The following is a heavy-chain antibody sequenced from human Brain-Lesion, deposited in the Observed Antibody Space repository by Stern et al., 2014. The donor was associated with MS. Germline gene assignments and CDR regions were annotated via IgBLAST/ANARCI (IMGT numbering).Heavy chain of an antibody. CDR3: ARDQRGITIFGVVTDYYYLGMDV. Sequence: HVQLVQSGAEVKKPGASVKVSCKTSGYIFTGYYIHSVRQAPGQGLEWMAWTNPNTGRTKYAQKFQGRVTMSRDTSISTAYVELSSLTSDDTAVYYCARDQRGITIFGVVTDYYYLGMDVWGQGTTVTVSS. V-gene: IGHV1-2*02. D-gene: IGHD3-3*01. J-gene: IGHJ6*02. CDR1: GYIFTGYY. CDR2: TNPNTGRT.